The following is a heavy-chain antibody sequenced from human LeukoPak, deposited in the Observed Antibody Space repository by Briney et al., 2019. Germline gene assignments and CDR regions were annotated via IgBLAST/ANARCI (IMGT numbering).Heavy chain of an antibody. V-gene: IGHV1-3*01. J-gene: IGHJ4*02. CDR3: ARVFMAAAGYGSFDY. D-gene: IGHD6-13*01. Sequence: ASVTVSCKASGYTFTSYAMHWVRQAPGQRLEWMGWINAGNGNTKYSQKFQGRVTITRDTSASTACMELSSLRSEDTAVYYCARVFMAAAGYGSFDYWGQGTLVTVSS. CDR1: GYTFTSYA. CDR2: INAGNGNT.